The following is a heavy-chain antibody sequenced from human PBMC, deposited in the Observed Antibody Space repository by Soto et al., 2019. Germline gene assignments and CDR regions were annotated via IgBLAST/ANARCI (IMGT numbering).Heavy chain of an antibody. CDR1: GFTFSSYG. V-gene: IGHV3-33*01. CDR2: IWYDGSNK. J-gene: IGHJ3*02. D-gene: IGHD6-19*01. Sequence: GGSLRLSCAASGFTFSSYGMHWVRQAPGKGLEWVAVIWYDGSNKYYADSVKGRFTISRDNSKNTLYLQMNSLRAEDTAVYYCARDRSHSSGWQGGRDAFDIWGQGTMVTVSS. CDR3: ARDRSHSSGWQGGRDAFDI.